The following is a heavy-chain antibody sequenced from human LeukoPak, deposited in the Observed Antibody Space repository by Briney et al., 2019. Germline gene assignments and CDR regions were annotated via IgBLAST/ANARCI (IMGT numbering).Heavy chain of an antibody. V-gene: IGHV4-31*03. Sequence: SQTLSLTCTVSGGSISSGGYYWSWIRQHPGKGLEWIGYIYYSGSTYYNPSLKSRVTISVDTSKNQFSLKLSSVTAADTAVYYWARETLGGRYFDYWGQGTLVTVSS. CDR2: IYYSGST. CDR3: ARETLGGRYFDY. CDR1: GGSISSGGYY. J-gene: IGHJ4*02. D-gene: IGHD3-16*01.